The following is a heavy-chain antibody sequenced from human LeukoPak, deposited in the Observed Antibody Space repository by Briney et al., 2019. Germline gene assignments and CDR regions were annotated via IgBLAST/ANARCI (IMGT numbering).Heavy chain of an antibody. CDR2: IYHSGST. CDR1: GGSISSGGYY. Sequence: SQTLSLTCTVSGGSISSGGYYWSWIRQPPGKGLEWIGYIYHSGSTYYNPSLKSRVTISVDTSKNQFSLKLSSVTAADTAMYYCAREDGVDSGYDYVDYYYGMDVWGQGTTVTVSS. CDR3: AREDGVDSGYDYVDYYYGMDV. J-gene: IGHJ6*02. V-gene: IGHV4-30-2*01. D-gene: IGHD5-12*01.